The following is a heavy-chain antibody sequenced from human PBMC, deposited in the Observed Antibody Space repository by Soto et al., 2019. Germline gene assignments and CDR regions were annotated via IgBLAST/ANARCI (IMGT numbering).Heavy chain of an antibody. CDR1: GGSISSSSYY. Sequence: SETLSLTCTVSGGSISSSSYYWGWIRQPPGKGLEWIGSIYYSGSTYYNPSLKSRVTISVDTSKNQFSLKLSSVTAADTAVYYCARHPHWLLNSRSYLRLSWFDPWGQGTLVTVSS. CDR3: ARHPHWLLNSRSYLRLSWFDP. D-gene: IGHD3-10*01. J-gene: IGHJ5*02. CDR2: IYYSGST. V-gene: IGHV4-39*01.